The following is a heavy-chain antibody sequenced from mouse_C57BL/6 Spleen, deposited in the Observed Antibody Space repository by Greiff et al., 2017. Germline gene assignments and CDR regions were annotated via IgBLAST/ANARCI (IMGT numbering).Heavy chain of an antibody. CDR2: IDPSASYT. V-gene: IGHV1-69*01. Sequence: QVQLQQSGAELVMPGASVKLSCKASGYTFTSYWMHWVKQRPGQGLEWIGEIDPSASYTNYNQKFKGKSTVTVDKSSSTAYMQLSSLTSEDSAVYYCARRGTAQAIAYWGQGTLVTVSA. D-gene: IGHD3-2*02. CDR3: ARRGTAQAIAY. CDR1: GYTFTSYW. J-gene: IGHJ3*01.